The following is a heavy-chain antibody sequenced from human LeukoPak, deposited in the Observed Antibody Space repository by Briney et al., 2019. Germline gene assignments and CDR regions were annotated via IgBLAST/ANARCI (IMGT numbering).Heavy chain of an antibody. J-gene: IGHJ6*02. D-gene: IGHD3-10*01. CDR3: AKDGHVLRGVYGMDV. CDR2: IRYDGSNK. CDR1: AFTFSTYG. Sequence: PGGSLRLSCAASAFTFSTYGMHWVRQAPGKGLEWVAFIRYDGSNKYYGDSVKGRFTISRDNSKNTLYLQMNSLRAADTGVYYCAKDGHVLRGVYGMDVWGQGTTVTVSS. V-gene: IGHV3-30*02.